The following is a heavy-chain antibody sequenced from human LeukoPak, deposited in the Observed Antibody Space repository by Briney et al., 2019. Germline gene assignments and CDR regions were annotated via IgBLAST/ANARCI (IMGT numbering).Heavy chain of an antibody. J-gene: IGHJ4*02. D-gene: IGHD3-10*01. V-gene: IGHV3-13*01. CDR2: IGTAGDT. Sequence: GGSLRLSCAASGFTFSSYDMHWVRQATGKGLEWVSAIGTAGDTYYPGSVKGRFTISRENAKNSLYLQMNSLRAGDTAVYYCARGKLWFGELSPYYFDYWGQGTLVTVSS. CDR3: ARGKLWFGELSPYYFDY. CDR1: GFTFSSYD.